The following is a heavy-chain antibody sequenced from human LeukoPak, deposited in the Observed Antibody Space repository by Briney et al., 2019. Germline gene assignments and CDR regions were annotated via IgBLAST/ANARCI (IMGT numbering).Heavy chain of an antibody. V-gene: IGHV3-21*01. D-gene: IGHD6-19*01. CDR3: ASGIAVALYYFDY. CDR1: GFTFSSYS. Sequence: GGSLRLSCAASGFTFSSYSMTWVRQAPGKGLEWVSSISSSSSYIYYADSVKGRFTISRDNAKNSLYLQMNSLRAEDTAVYYCASGIAVALYYFDYWGQGTLVTVSS. CDR2: ISSSSSYI. J-gene: IGHJ4*02.